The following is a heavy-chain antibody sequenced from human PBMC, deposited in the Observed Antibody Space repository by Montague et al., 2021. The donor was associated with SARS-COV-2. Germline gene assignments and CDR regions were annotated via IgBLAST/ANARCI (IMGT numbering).Heavy chain of an antibody. CDR3: ARAPVAHITIFGVVTSFDY. Sequence: SETLSLTCTVSGGSISSYYWCWIRQPPGKGLEWIGYIYYSGSTNXNPPLKSRVAISVDTSKNQFSLKLSSVTAADTAVYYCARAPVAHITIFGVVTSFDYWGQGTLVTVSS. J-gene: IGHJ4*02. V-gene: IGHV4-59*01. CDR1: GGSISSYY. CDR2: IYYSGST. D-gene: IGHD3-3*01.